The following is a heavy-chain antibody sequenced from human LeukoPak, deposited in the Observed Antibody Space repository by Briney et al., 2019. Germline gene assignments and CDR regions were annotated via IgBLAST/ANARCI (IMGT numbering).Heavy chain of an antibody. J-gene: IGHJ3*02. CDR1: GFSFDEYA. CDR3: ARDRSRGLLDAFDI. V-gene: IGHV3-20*04. CDR2: INWNGGRT. Sequence: GGSLRLSCEASGFSFDEYAMSWVHQAPGKGLEWVSSINWNGGRTAYADSVKGRFTISRDNAKNSLYLQMNSLRAEDTAVYYCARDRSRGLLDAFDIWGQGTMVTVSS. D-gene: IGHD5-18*01.